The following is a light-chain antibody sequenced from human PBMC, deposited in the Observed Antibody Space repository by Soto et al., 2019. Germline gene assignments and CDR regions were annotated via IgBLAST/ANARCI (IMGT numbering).Light chain of an antibody. CDR1: QSISSW. CDR3: QHYNSYSEA. Sequence: DIQMTQSPSTPSASVGDRVTIICXASQSISSWLAWYQQKPGKAPKLLIYKASSLESGVPSRFSGSGSGTEFTLTISSLQPDDLATYYCQHYNSYSEAFGQGTKV. V-gene: IGKV1-5*03. J-gene: IGKJ1*01. CDR2: KAS.